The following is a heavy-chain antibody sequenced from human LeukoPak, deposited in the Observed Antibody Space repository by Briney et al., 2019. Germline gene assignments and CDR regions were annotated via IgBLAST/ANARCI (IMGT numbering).Heavy chain of an antibody. CDR1: GFTFSDHY. Sequence: PGGSLRLSCAASGFTFSDHYMDWVRQAPGKGLEWIGRSRNKASSYTAEYAASVKGRFTISRDESQTSLYLQMNSLKTEDTAVYYCARVRPGWGSQSPLDYWGQGTLVTVSS. D-gene: IGHD3-10*01. V-gene: IGHV3-72*01. CDR2: SRNKASSYTA. J-gene: IGHJ4*02. CDR3: ARVRPGWGSQSPLDY.